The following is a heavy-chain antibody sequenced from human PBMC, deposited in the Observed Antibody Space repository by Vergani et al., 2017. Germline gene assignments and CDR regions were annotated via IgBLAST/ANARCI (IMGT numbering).Heavy chain of an antibody. V-gene: IGHV4-59*01. J-gene: IGHJ4*02. CDR3: VRGAMEYYFDY. Sequence: QVQLQESGPGLVKPSQTLSLTCTVSGGSISSYYWSWIRQPPGKGLEWIGYIYYSGSTNYNPSLKSRVTISVDTSKNQFSLKLSSVTAADTAVYYCVRGAMEYYFDYWGQGTLVTVSS. D-gene: IGHD3-3*01. CDR2: IYYSGST. CDR1: GGSISSYY.